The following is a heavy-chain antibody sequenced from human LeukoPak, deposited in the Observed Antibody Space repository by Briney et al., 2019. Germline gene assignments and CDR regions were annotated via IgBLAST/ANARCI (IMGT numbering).Heavy chain of an antibody. Sequence: GGSLRLSCAASGFTFSTSAMGWVRQAPGKGLEWVSSIKGGGGDPFCADSVKGRFTISRDNSKNTLFLQLNSLRADDSAVYYCAKGGHDFNPFYWWGQGTLVTVSS. J-gene: IGHJ4*02. V-gene: IGHV3-23*01. CDR3: AKGGHDFNPFYW. CDR1: GFTFSTSA. CDR2: IKGGGGDP. D-gene: IGHD2-21*02.